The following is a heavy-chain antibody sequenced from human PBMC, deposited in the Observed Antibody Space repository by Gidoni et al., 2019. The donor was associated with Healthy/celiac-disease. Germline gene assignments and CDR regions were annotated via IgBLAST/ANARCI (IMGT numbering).Heavy chain of an antibody. CDR1: GGTFSSYA. V-gene: IGHV1-69*04. CDR2: IIPILGIA. CDR3: ARDPIVVPAATPAAWFDP. J-gene: IGHJ5*02. Sequence: QVQLVQSGAEVKKHGSSVKVSCKASGGTFSSYAISWVRQAPGQGLEWRGRIIPILGIANYAHKFQGRVTITADKSTSTAYMERSRLRSEETAVYYCARDPIVVPAATPAAWFDPWGQGTLVTVSS. D-gene: IGHD2-2*01.